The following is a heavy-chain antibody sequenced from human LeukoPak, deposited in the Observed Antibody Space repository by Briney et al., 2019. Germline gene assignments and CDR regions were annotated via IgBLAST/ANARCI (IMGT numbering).Heavy chain of an antibody. V-gene: IGHV1-46*01. CDR1: GYTFTSYY. Sequence: GASVKVSCKASGYTFTSYYMHWVRQAPGQGLEWMGIINPSGGSTSYAQKFQGRVTMTRDTSTSTVYMELRSLRSEDTAVYYCERGRTSVVVVAATDRDFDLWGRSTLVTVSS. D-gene: IGHD2-15*01. CDR2: INPSGGST. J-gene: IGHJ2*01. CDR3: ERGRTSVVVVAATDRDFDL.